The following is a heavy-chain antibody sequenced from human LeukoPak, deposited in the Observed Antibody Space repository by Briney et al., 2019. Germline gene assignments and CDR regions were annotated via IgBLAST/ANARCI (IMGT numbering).Heavy chain of an antibody. D-gene: IGHD6-19*01. J-gene: IGHJ4*02. Sequence: GGSLRLSCAASGFTFSGAAMHWVRQASGKGLEWVGHIRSRSNSYATAYAASVKGRFTISRDDSKNTAYLQMNSLKTEDTAVYYCTKPGGAVSGTQFDYWGQGTLVTVSS. CDR1: GFTFSGAA. CDR2: IRSRSNSYAT. CDR3: TKPGGAVSGTQFDY. V-gene: IGHV3-73*01.